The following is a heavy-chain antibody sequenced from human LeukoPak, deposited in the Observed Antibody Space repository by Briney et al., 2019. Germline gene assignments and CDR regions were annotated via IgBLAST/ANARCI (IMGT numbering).Heavy chain of an antibody. CDR1: GYTFTGYY. CDR3: ARDPQIAAACRY. CDR2: INPNSGGT. Sequence: ASVKVSCKASGYTFTGYYMHWVRQAPGQGLEWMGWINPNSGGTNYAQKFQGRVTMTRDTSISTAYMELSRLRSDDTTVYYCARDPQIAAACRYWGQGTLVTASS. D-gene: IGHD6-13*01. J-gene: IGHJ4*02. V-gene: IGHV1-2*02.